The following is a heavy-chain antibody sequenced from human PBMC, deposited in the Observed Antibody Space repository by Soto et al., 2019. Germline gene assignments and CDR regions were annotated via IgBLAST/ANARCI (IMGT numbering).Heavy chain of an antibody. CDR2: TYYRSKWYN. CDR1: GDSVSSNSAA. D-gene: IGHD6-13*01. V-gene: IGHV6-1*01. J-gene: IGHJ5*02. Sequence: PSQTLSLTCVISGDSVSSNSAAWNWIRQSPSRGLEWLGRTYYRSKWYNDYAVSVKSRITINPDTSKNQFSLQLNSGTPDDTAVYYCAREAAAAGTLHWFDPWGQGTLVNVSS. CDR3: AREAAAAGTLHWFDP.